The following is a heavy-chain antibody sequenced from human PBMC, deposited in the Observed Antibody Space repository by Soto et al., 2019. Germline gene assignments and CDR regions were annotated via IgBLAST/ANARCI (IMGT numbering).Heavy chain of an antibody. CDR3: AREGRYYDSSGYMGGYYYYGMDV. CDR2: ISAYNGNT. CDR1: GYTFTSYG. Sequence: ASVKVSCKASGYTFTSYGISWVRQAPGQGLEWMGWISAYNGNTNYAQKLQGRVTTTTDTSTSTAYMELRSLRSDDTAVYYCAREGRYYDSSGYMGGYYYYGMDVWGQGTTVTVSS. D-gene: IGHD3-22*01. V-gene: IGHV1-18*01. J-gene: IGHJ6*02.